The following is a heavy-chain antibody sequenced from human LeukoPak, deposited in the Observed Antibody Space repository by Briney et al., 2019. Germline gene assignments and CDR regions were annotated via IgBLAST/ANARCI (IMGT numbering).Heavy chain of an antibody. J-gene: IGHJ4*02. CDR2: INHSGST. V-gene: IGHV4-34*01. Sequence: SETLSLTCTVSGGSISSYYWSWIRQPPGKGLEWLGEINHSGSTNYNPSLKSRVTISVDTSKNQFSLKLSSVTAADTAVYYCARRTANRDGYNYNFDYWGQGTLVTVSS. D-gene: IGHD5-24*01. CDR3: ARRTANRDGYNYNFDY. CDR1: GGSISSYY.